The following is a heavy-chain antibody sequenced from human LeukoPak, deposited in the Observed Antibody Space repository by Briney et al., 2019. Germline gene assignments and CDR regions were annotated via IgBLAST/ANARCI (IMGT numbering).Heavy chain of an antibody. CDR3: AKGAKRLGYCSGGTCYSNYDYYYMDV. J-gene: IGHJ6*03. CDR1: GFTFSSYG. CDR2: IRYDGSKK. Sequence: PGGSLRLSCAASGFTFSSYGMHWVRQAPGKGLEWVAVIRYDGSKKYYADSVKGRFTISRDNSKNTLYLQMNSLRAEDTAVYYCAKGAKRLGYCSGGTCYSNYDYYYMDVWGKGTTVTISS. V-gene: IGHV3-30*02. D-gene: IGHD2-15*01.